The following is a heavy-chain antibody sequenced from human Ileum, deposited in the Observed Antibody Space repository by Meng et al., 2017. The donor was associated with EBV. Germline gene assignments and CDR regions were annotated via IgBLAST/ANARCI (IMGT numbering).Heavy chain of an antibody. D-gene: IGHD2-21*02. J-gene: IGHJ4*02. CDR1: NGSVSSYGYY. CDR3: ARERGGGDRGIQ. V-gene: IGHV4-61*08. CDR2: MSYTGST. Sequence: RLQEPGPGLVRPSETLSPTCSVSNGSVSSYGYYWTWIRKPPGKGLEWIGYMSYTGSTNYKSTLKSRVTISVDKSKNQFSLKLSSVTAADTAVYYCARERGGGDRGIQWGQGTLVTVSS.